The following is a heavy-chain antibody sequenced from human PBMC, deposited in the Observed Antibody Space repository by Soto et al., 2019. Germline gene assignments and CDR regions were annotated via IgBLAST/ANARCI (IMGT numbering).Heavy chain of an antibody. V-gene: IGHV2-5*02. J-gene: IGHJ4*02. CDR1: GFSLSTSGVG. CDR3: AHRGGTRIV. Sequence: QITLKESGPTLVKPTQTLTLTCTFSGFSLSTSGVGVGWIRQPPGKALEWLALIYWDDDKRYSPSLKSRLTITNDTSKNQVVLTMTTLDPVDTPTYSCAHRGGTRIVWGRGTLVTVSS. D-gene: IGHD3-22*01. CDR2: IYWDDDK.